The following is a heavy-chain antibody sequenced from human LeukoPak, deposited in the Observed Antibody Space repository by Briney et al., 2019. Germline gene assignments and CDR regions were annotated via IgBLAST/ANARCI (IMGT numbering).Heavy chain of an antibody. Sequence: GGSLRLSCAASGFTFSTYAITWVRQAPGKGLEWISTITSSGSTYYANSVKGRFTISRDNSKNTLSLQMNSLRAEDTAVYFCAKDWRGESKCHGDCLDSWGQGTLVTVSS. J-gene: IGHJ4*02. V-gene: IGHV3-23*01. CDR2: ITSSGST. CDR3: AKDWRGESKCHGDCLDS. D-gene: IGHD2-21*02. CDR1: GFTFSTYA.